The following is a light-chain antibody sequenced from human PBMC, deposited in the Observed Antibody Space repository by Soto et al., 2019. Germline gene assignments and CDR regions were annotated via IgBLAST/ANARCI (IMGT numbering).Light chain of an antibody. J-gene: IGLJ2*01. CDR2: YDS. CDR3: QVWDSSSDHRVV. Sequence: SYALTQPPSVSVAPGKTARLTCGGNNIGSKSVHWYQQKPGQAPVLVIYYDSDRPSGIPERFSGSNSGNTATLTISRVEAGDEADYYCQVWDSSSDHRVVFGGGTKLTVL. CDR1: NIGSKS. V-gene: IGLV3-21*04.